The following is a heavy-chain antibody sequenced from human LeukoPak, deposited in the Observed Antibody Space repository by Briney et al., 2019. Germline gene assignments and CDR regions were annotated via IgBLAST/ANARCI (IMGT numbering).Heavy chain of an antibody. V-gene: IGHV3-23*01. Sequence: GGSLRLSFAASGFTFSIYDLSWVRQAPGKGLECVSAITRGVGSTYYADSVKGRFTISRDNSKNTLYLQMNSLRAEDTAVYYCANSVGARHYWGQGTLVTVSS. CDR2: ITRGVGST. CDR3: ANSVGARHY. D-gene: IGHD6-6*01. CDR1: GFTFSIYD. J-gene: IGHJ4*02.